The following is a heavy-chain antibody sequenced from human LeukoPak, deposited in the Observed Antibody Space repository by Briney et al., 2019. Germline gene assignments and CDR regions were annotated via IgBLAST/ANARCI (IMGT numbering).Heavy chain of an antibody. CDR2: MNPNSGNT. CDR1: GYTFTSYD. D-gene: IGHD3-16*01. V-gene: IGHV1-8*01. Sequence: ASVKVSCKASGYTFTSYDINWVRQATGQGLEWMGWMNPNSGNTGYAQKFQGRVTMTRNTSISTAYMELSSLRSEDTAVYYCARVNSPDYGYNYYYGMDVWGQGTTVTVSS. CDR3: ARVNSPDYGYNYYYGMDV. J-gene: IGHJ6*02.